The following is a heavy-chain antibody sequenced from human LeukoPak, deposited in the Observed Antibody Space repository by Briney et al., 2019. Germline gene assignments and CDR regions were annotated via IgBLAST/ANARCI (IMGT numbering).Heavy chain of an antibody. J-gene: IGHJ6*02. D-gene: IGHD3-10*01. CDR3: AKAGFYYGSGNMSPLGIGYFTMDV. V-gene: IGHV3-23*01. CDR1: GFTFGSFT. Sequence: GGSLRLSCAASGFTFGSFTMSWVRQAPGRSLEWVSAIRGTDTNTYYADSVRGRFTISRDNSNNTLFLQMNGLRAEDTAVYYCAKAGFYYGSGNMSPLGIGYFTMDVWGQGTTVTVSS. CDR2: IRGTDTNT.